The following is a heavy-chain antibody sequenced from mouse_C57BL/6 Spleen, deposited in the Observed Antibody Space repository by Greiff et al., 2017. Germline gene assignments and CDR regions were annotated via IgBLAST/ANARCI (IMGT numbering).Heavy chain of an antibody. CDR1: GYTFTDYE. D-gene: IGHD2-12*01. J-gene: IGHJ3*01. Sequence: VKLVESGAELVRPGASVTLSCKASGYTFTDYEMHWVKQTPVHGLEWIGAIDPETGGTAYNQKFKGKAILTADKSSSTAYMALRSLTSEDSAVYYCTRYRESGCAYWGQGTLGTVSA. V-gene: IGHV1-15*01. CDR3: TRYRESGCAY. CDR2: IDPETGGT.